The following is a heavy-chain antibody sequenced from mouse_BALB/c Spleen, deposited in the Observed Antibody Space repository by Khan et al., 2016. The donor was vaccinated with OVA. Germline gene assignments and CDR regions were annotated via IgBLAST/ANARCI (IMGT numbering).Heavy chain of an antibody. CDR2: INTHSGVP. V-gene: IGHV9-4*02. CDR1: GYTFTTAG. CDR3: ARGEAAYYRNDGCAMVY. Sequence: QIQLVQSGPELKKPGETVRISCKASGYTFTTAGIQWVQKMPGKGLKWIGWINTHSGVPKYAEDFKGRFAFSLDISVNTAYLQITNLKNEDTATXVCARGEAAYYRNDGCAMVYWGQGTSVTVSS. D-gene: IGHD2-14*01. J-gene: IGHJ4*01.